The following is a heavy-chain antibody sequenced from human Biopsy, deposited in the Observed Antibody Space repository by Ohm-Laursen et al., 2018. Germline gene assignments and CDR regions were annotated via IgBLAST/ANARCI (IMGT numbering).Heavy chain of an antibody. CDR1: GFTFDDYT. Sequence: SLRLSCAALGFTFDDYTMHWVRQIPGKGLEWVSLISWDGSRTYYADSVRGRFTISRDNAKNCLYLQMNSLRTQDTALYYCARDGGVSYFGLDVWGLGTTATVSS. V-gene: IGHV3-43*01. D-gene: IGHD3-16*01. CDR2: ISWDGSRT. CDR3: ARDGGVSYFGLDV. J-gene: IGHJ6*02.